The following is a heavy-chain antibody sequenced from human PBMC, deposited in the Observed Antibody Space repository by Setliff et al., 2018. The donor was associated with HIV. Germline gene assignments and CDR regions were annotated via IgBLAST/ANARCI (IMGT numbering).Heavy chain of an antibody. D-gene: IGHD3-10*01. CDR3: ARLSPPDDYGDLGGVDY. Sequence: GGSLRLSCAASGFTFSTYEMNWVRQAPGKGLEWVAYISSGDSNIYYADSVKGRFTIYRDNAKNLMFLQMNSLRAEDTAVYYCARLSPPDDYGDLGGVDYWGQGTLVTVSS. J-gene: IGHJ4*02. CDR2: ISSGDSNI. CDR1: GFTFSTYE. V-gene: IGHV3-48*03.